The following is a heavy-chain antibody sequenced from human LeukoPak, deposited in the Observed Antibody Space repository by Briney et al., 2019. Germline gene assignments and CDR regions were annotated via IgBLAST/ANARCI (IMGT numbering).Heavy chain of an antibody. CDR1: RFTFSSFA. J-gene: IGHJ4*02. Sequence: PGGSLRLSCVASRFTFSSFAMSWVRQAPGKGLEWVSTISGSGDRTYYADSVKGRFTISRDNSKNTLYLQMNSLRAEDTALYYCARPEGITMVRGVIYWGKGTLVTVSS. CDR2: ISGSGDRT. CDR3: ARPEGITMVRGVIY. V-gene: IGHV3-23*01. D-gene: IGHD3-10*01.